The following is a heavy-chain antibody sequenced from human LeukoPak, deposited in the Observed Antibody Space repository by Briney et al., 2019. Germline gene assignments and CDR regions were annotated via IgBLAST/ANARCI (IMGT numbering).Heavy chain of an antibody. V-gene: IGHV7-4-1*02. J-gene: IGHJ5*02. D-gene: IGHD3-10*01. CDR2: INTNTGNP. CDR3: ARDHRLVRGVIRERGFDP. CDR1: GYTFTSYA. Sequence: ASVKVSCKASGYTFTSYAMNWVRQAPGQGLEWMGWINTNTGNPTYAQGFTGRFVFSLDTSVSTAYLQISSLKAEDTAVYYCARDHRLVRGVIRERGFDPWGQGTLVTVSS.